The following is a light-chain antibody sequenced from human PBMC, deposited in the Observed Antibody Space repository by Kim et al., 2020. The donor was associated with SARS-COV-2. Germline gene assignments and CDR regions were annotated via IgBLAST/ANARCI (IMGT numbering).Light chain of an antibody. J-gene: IGKJ4*01. Sequence: DIQMTQSPSSLSASVGDRVTISCRASQSISSHLNWYQQKPGIAPNLLIYAASRLQSGVPSRFSGSGSGTDFALTISSLQPEDFATYYCQQSYSVPLTFGGGTNVDIK. CDR2: AAS. CDR1: QSISSH. CDR3: QQSYSVPLT. V-gene: IGKV1-39*01.